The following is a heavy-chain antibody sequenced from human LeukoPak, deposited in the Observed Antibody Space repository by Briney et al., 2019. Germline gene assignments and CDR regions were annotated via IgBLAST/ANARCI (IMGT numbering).Heavy chain of an antibody. J-gene: IGHJ4*02. CDR3: ARDFRGYGY. CDR1: GGSISSYY. D-gene: IGHD5-12*01. V-gene: IGHV4-59*12. Sequence: SETLSLTCTVSGGSISSYYWSWIRQPPGKGLDWIGYISYSGSTYYNPSLKSRVTISVDTSKNQFSLKLSSVTAADTAVYYCARDFRGYGYWGQGTLVTVSS. CDR2: ISYSGST.